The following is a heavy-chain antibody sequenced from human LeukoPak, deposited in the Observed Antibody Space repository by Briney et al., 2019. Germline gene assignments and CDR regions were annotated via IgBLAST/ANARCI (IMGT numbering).Heavy chain of an antibody. J-gene: IGHJ5*02. CDR2: IKSKTDGGTT. D-gene: IGHD2-2*01. CDR3: TKDEVVPADGGDWFDP. CDR1: GFTFSNAW. Sequence: GGSLRLSCAASGFTFSNAWMSWVRQAPGKGLEWVGRIKSKTDGGTTDYAAPVKGRFTISRDDSKNTLYLQMNSLKTEDTAVYYCTKDEVVPADGGDWFDPGGQGTLATVSS. V-gene: IGHV3-15*01.